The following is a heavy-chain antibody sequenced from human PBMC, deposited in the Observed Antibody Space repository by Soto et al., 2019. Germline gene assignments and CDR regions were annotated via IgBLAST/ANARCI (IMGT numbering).Heavy chain of an antibody. J-gene: IGHJ3*02. D-gene: IGHD2-2*01. CDR1: GFTFSSYA. V-gene: IGHV3-23*01. CDR2: ISGSGGST. Sequence: GGSLRLSCAASGFTFSSYAMSWVRQAPGKGLEWVSAISGSGGSTYYADSVKGRFTISRDNSKNTLYLQMNSLRAEDTAVYYCAKSPPNDIVVVPAAKNAFDIWGQGTMVTVSS. CDR3: AKSPPNDIVVVPAAKNAFDI.